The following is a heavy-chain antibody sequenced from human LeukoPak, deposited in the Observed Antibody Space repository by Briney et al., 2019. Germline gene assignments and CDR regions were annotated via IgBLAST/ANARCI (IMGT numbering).Heavy chain of an antibody. V-gene: IGHV3-30*02. CDR1: GFTFSSYG. CDR3: TKGDESDY. CDR2: IRFDGSNK. J-gene: IGHJ4*02. Sequence: TGGSLRLSCAASGFTFSSYGMHWVRQAPGKGLEWVAFIRFDGSNKQYADSVKGRFTISRANSNNTPYLQMNSLRAEDTAVYYCTKGDESDYWGQGALVTVSS.